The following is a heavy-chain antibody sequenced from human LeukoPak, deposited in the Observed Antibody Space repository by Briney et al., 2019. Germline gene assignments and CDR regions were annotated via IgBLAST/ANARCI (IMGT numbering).Heavy chain of an antibody. CDR2: ISSNGGST. J-gene: IGHJ5*02. V-gene: IGHV3-64D*09. CDR1: GFTFSMWA. CDR3: VGVRWFGGSNCFDP. D-gene: IGHD3-10*01. Sequence: GGSLRLSRSASGFTFSMWAMHWVRQGPGKGLQYVSAISSNGGSTYYADSVKGRFTISRDNSKNTLHLQMSSLRPEDTAEYYCVGVRWFGGSNCFDPWGQGTLVTVSS.